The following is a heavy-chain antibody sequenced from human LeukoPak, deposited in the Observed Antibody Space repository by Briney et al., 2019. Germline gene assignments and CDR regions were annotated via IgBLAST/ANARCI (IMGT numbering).Heavy chain of an antibody. CDR2: IIPIFGTA. CDR1: GYTFTSYG. J-gene: IGHJ5*02. D-gene: IGHD6-19*01. Sequence: GASVKVSCKASGYTFTSYGISWVRQAPGQGLEWMGGIIPIFGTANYAQKFQGRVTITADESTSTAYMELSSLRSEDTAVYYCAMWVAVAGDLWGQGTLVTVSS. V-gene: IGHV1-69*13. CDR3: AMWVAVAGDL.